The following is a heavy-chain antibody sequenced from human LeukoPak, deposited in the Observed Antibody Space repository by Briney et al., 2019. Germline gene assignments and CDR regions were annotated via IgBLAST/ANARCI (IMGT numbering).Heavy chain of an antibody. CDR3: ARDEGSSYPFDY. CDR1: GGSISXSSYY. V-gene: IGHV4-39*07. Sequence: SEXXSLTCTVSGGSISXSSYYWGWIRQLPGKGLEWIGSIYYSGSTYYNPSLKSRVTISVDTSKNQFSLNLSSVTAADTAVYFCARDEGSSYPFDYWGQGTLVTVSS. CDR2: IYYSGST. J-gene: IGHJ4*02. D-gene: IGHD2-2*01.